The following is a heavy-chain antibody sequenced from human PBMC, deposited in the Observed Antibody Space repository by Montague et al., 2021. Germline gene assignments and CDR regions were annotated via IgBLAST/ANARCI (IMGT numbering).Heavy chain of an antibody. CDR3: AKQDYFVSGTSYKGFDP. Sequence: SETLSLTCTVSSGSIFHAHWSWVRQPPGKGLEWLGSIFYGGATSXNPSLKSRVTMSIDTSTNQFSLKLSSVTAADTAVYYCAKQDYFVSGTSYKGFDPWGQGILVTVSS. CDR1: SGSIFHAH. V-gene: IGHV4-59*08. J-gene: IGHJ5*02. D-gene: IGHD3-10*01. CDR2: IFYGGAT.